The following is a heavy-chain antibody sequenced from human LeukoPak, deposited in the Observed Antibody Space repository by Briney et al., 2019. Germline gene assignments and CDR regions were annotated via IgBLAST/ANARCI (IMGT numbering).Heavy chain of an antibody. Sequence: SETLSLTCTVSGGSISSSSYYWGWIRQPPGKGLEWIGSIYYSGSTYYNPSLKSRLTISVDTSKNQFSLKLSSVTAADTAVYYCARQDYYDSSGEGFDYWGQGTLVTVSS. V-gene: IGHV4-39*01. CDR1: GGSISSSSYY. CDR3: ARQDYYDSSGEGFDY. CDR2: IYYSGST. J-gene: IGHJ4*02. D-gene: IGHD3-22*01.